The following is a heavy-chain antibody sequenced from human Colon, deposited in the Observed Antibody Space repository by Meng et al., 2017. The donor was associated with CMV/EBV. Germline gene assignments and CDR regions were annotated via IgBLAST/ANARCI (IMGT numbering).Heavy chain of an antibody. CDR2: LNSDGRST. Sequence: YCTHSVRQVPGMGLVWVSRLNSDGRSTIYADSVTGRFTISRDNAKTTLYLQLSSLRVEHTAVFYCVRDPWQSYHPYDSPYHAAFDIWGQGTMVTVSS. D-gene: IGHD3-22*01. V-gene: IGHV3-74*01. CDR3: VRDPWQSYHPYDSPYHAAFDI. CDR1: YC. J-gene: IGHJ3*02.